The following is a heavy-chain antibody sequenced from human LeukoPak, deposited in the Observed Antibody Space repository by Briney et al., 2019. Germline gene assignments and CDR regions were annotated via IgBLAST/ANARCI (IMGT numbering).Heavy chain of an antibody. CDR3: ARDRGEETRPPYYYYGMDV. CDR2: IYYSGST. V-gene: IGHV4-31*03. J-gene: IGHJ6*04. D-gene: IGHD4-11*01. Sequence: SETLSLTCTVSGGSISSGGYYWSWIRQHPGKGLEWIGYIYYSGSTYYNPSLKSRVTISVDTSKNQFSLKLSSVTAADTAVYYCARDRGEETRPPYYYYGMDVWGKGTTVTVSS. CDR1: GGSISSGGYY.